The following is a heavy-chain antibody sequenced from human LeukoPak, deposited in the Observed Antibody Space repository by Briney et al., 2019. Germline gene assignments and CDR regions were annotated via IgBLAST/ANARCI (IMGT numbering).Heavy chain of an antibody. CDR3: ASFGYSGYDWHYYYGMDV. Sequence: GGTLTLSCVAYGFTFPSYSMNWLRQAPGKGLEWVSSINSSSTNIYYAHSVKGRFTISKDNAKNSLYLQMNSLRAEDTAVYYCASFGYSGYDWHYYYGMDVWAKGPRSPSPQ. J-gene: IGHJ6*04. CDR1: GFTFPSYS. CDR2: INSSSTNI. D-gene: IGHD5-12*01. V-gene: IGHV3-21*01.